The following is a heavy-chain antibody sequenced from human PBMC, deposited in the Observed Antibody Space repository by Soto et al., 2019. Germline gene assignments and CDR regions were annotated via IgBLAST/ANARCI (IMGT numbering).Heavy chain of an antibody. D-gene: IGHD1-1*01. V-gene: IGHV3-53*01. CDR1: GLTISGKKY. CDR2: LYDVDGS. CDR3: ATWHEREHAFDV. J-gene: IGHJ3*01. Sequence: DVQLVESGGGLIQPGESLRLSCAAFGLTISGKKYVAWVRQAPGKGLEWVSALYDVDGSFYADSLTGRFTPSSDSSKTTVYLQTNDLRPDDTAVYYCATWHEREHAFDVWGQGTTVTISS.